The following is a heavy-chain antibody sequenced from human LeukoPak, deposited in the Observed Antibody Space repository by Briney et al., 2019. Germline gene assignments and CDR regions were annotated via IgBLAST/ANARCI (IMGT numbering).Heavy chain of an antibody. CDR1: GFTFSSYG. Sequence: SGGSLRLSCAASGFTFSSYGTHWVPQAPGKGLECVAVISYDGSNKYYADSVKGRFTSSGDNSKNTLYLQMNSLRAKDTAVYYCAKGRGIYSGYDLIDYWGQGTLVTVSS. CDR2: ISYDGSNK. CDR3: AKGRGIYSGYDLIDY. J-gene: IGHJ4*02. V-gene: IGHV3-30*18. D-gene: IGHD5-12*01.